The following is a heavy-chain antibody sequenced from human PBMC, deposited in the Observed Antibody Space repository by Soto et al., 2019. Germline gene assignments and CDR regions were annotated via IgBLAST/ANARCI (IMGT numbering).Heavy chain of an antibody. CDR1: GGSISSGYYY. CDR2: IYYSGNT. Sequence: SETLSLTCSVSGGSISSGYYYWSWIRQPPGKGLEWIGNIYYSGNTYYNPSLKSRLIISIDTSKNQFSPKVGSVTAADTAVYYCASSSLYGKDVWGQGTTVTVSS. CDR3: ASSSLYGKDV. V-gene: IGHV4-30-4*01. J-gene: IGHJ6*02.